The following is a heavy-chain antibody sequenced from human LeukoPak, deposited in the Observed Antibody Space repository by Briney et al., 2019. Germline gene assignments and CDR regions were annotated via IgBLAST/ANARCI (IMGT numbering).Heavy chain of an antibody. CDR2: ISQSGDAK. V-gene: IGHV3-48*03. Sequence: GGSLRLSCAASGFMFDTYAMNWVRQAPEKGLEWVSYISQSGDAKYYADSVKGRFTISRDNARNSLYLQMNSLRAEDTAIYYCTTQDLVVVPAASHYFDYWGQGILIIVSA. CDR1: GFMFDTYA. J-gene: IGHJ4*02. D-gene: IGHD2-15*01. CDR3: TTQDLVVVPAASHYFDY.